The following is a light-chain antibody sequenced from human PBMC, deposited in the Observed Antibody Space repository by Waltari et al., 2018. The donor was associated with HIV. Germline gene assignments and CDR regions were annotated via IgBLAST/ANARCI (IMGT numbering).Light chain of an antibody. J-gene: IGLJ2*01. Sequence: QSALTQPPSASGSPGQSVTISCTGTSSDVGAYNYVSWFQQHPGKAPKLMIYDVTKRPSGVPDRFSGSKSGNTASLTVSGLQAEDEADYYCDSHAGSKDVFGGGTRLTVL. CDR1: SSDVGAYNY. CDR2: DVT. V-gene: IGLV2-8*01. CDR3: DSHAGSKDV.